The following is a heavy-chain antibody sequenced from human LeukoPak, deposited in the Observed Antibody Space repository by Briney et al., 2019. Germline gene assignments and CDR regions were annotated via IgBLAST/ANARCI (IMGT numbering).Heavy chain of an antibody. J-gene: IGHJ5*02. CDR3: ARHDYSNYGSWWFDP. CDR2: IYTSGST. D-gene: IGHD4-11*01. V-gene: IGHV4-4*09. Sequence: SETLSLTCTVSGGSMSSYYWSWIRQPPGKGLEWIGYIYTSGSTNYNPSLKSRVTISVDTSKNQFSLKLSSVTAADTAVYYCARHDYSNYGSWWFDPWGQGTLVTVSS. CDR1: GGSMSSYY.